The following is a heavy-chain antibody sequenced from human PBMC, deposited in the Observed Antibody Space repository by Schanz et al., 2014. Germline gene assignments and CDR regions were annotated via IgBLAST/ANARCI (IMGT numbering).Heavy chain of an antibody. CDR2: VSSYDTTV. CDR1: GFTFADYY. V-gene: IGHV3-11*04. CDR3: VGIHVAVAEAFY. J-gene: IGHJ4*02. Sequence: QVQLLESGGGLFKPGGSLRLSCAGSGFTFADYYMTWIRQAPGKGLEWISYVSSYDTTVSYADSVKGRFTISRDNAKNSVYLQMNSLRVEDTALYYCVGIHVAVAEAFYWGQGALVIVS. D-gene: IGHD6-19*01.